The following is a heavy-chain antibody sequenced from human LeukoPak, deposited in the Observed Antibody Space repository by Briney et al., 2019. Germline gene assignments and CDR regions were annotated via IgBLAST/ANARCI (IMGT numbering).Heavy chain of an antibody. CDR1: GFSFGSYW. CDR3: ARGATVTYYFDH. J-gene: IGHJ4*02. D-gene: IGHD4-17*01. Sequence: PGGSLRLSCVASGFSFGSYWMAWVRQAPGKGLEWLSYISTGGRTVKYADSVKGRFTISRDNARSSLFLQMSNLRVEDTAVYFCARGATVTYYFDHWGQGALVAVSS. V-gene: IGHV3-48*04. CDR2: ISTGGRTV.